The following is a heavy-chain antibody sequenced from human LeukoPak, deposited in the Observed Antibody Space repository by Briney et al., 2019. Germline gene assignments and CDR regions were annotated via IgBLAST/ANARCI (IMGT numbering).Heavy chain of an antibody. Sequence: SETLSLTCAVYGGSFSGYYWSWIRQPPGKGLEWIGEINHRGSTNYNPSLKSRVTISVDTSKNQFSLKLSSVTAADTAVYYCARNGYYGSGDSPYGSQGTLVTVPS. CDR1: GGSFSGYY. V-gene: IGHV4-34*01. D-gene: IGHD3-10*01. J-gene: IGHJ4*02. CDR3: ARNGYYGSGDSPY. CDR2: INHRGST.